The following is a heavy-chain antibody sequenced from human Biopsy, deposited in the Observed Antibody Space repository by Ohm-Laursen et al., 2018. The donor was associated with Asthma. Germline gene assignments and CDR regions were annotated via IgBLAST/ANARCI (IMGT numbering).Heavy chain of an antibody. V-gene: IGHV1-24*01. CDR3: ASDFPKDYVRYNFQF. Sequence: EASVKVSCKISGYSLTDLSMHWVRQAPGQGLEWMGGHDHEEGGTVNARRFQGRVTMTEDTSTGTAYMELSSLSSDDTAVYYSASDFPKDYVRYNFQFWGQGTLVTVSS. D-gene: IGHD4-17*01. CDR1: GYSLTDLS. J-gene: IGHJ4*02. CDR2: HDHEEGGT.